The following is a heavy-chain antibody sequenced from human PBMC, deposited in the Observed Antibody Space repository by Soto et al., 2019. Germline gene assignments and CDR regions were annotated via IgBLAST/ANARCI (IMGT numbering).Heavy chain of an antibody. CDR1: GGTFSSYA. J-gene: IGHJ4*02. D-gene: IGHD6-6*01. V-gene: IGHV1-69*13. CDR2: IVPIFGTA. CDR3: ASSPYSSSLFVLASDS. Sequence: SSVRVSCMXSGGTFSSYASNWVRQAPGQGLEGIGGIVPIFGTAKYAQKFQGRVTIAADESTSAAYMELTSLRSEDTAMYYCASSPYSSSLFVLASDSWGQGTLVTVSS.